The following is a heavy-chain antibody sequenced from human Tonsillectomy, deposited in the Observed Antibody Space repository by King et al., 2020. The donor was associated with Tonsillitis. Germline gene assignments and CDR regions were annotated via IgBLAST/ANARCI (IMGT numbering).Heavy chain of an antibody. V-gene: IGHV4-59*01. CDR3: ARDWGSYDYVWGSYRSNAFDI. D-gene: IGHD3-16*02. Sequence: QLQESGPGLVKPSETLSLTCTVSGGSISSSYWSWIRQPPGKGLEWIGYIYYSGSTNYNPSLKSQVTISVDTSKNQFSLKLSSVTAADTAVYYCARDWGSYDYVWGSYRSNAFDIWGQGTMVTVSS. CDR1: GGSISSSY. CDR2: IYYSGST. J-gene: IGHJ3*02.